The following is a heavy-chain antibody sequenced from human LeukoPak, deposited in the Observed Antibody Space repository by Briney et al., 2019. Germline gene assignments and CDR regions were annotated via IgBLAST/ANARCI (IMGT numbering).Heavy chain of an antibody. J-gene: IGHJ4*02. Sequence: GGSLRLSCAASGFTFTSFAMHWVRQAPGKGLEWVSGISNTGDSTYYADSVKGRFTISRDKSKNSQYLQMSSLRAEDTAVYYCAKDLRHYYDSSGYYQYWGQGTLVTVSS. CDR2: ISNTGDST. CDR3: AKDLRHYYDSSGYYQY. D-gene: IGHD3-22*01. CDR1: GFTFTSFA. V-gene: IGHV3-23*01.